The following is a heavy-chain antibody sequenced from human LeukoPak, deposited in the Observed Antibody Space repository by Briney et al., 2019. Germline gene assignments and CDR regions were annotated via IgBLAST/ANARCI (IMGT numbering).Heavy chain of an antibody. J-gene: IGHJ4*02. D-gene: IGHD1-26*01. V-gene: IGHV1-3*01. CDR2: INAGNGNT. CDR3: ARDYLVGAIYPLGPFDY. CDR1: GYTFTSYA. Sequence: SVNVSCKPSGYTFTSYAMHWVRQAPGQTLEWMGWINAGNGNTKYSQKFQGRVTITRDRSASTAYMELSSLRSEDTAVYYCARDYLVGAIYPLGPFDYWGQGTLVTVSS.